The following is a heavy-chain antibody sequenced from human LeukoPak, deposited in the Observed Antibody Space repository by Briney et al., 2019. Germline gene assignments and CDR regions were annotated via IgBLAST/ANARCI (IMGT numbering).Heavy chain of an antibody. CDR1: GGSISSYY. CDR2: IYYSGST. CDR3: ARELDYYGSGSPTKGYYFDY. J-gene: IGHJ4*02. Sequence: SETLSLTCTVPGGSISSYYWSWIRQPPGKGLEWIGYIYYSGSTNYNPSLKSRVTISVDTSKNQFSLKLSSVTAADTAVYYCARELDYYGSGSPTKGYYFDYWGQGTLVTVSS. V-gene: IGHV4-59*01. D-gene: IGHD3-10*01.